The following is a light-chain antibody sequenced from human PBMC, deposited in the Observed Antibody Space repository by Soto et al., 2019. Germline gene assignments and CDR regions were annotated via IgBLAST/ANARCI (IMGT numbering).Light chain of an antibody. J-gene: IGLJ1*01. CDR2: DVS. CDR1: SSDVGRYNY. CDR3: SSYTSSSTYV. V-gene: IGLV2-14*01. Sequence: QSFLTQPASVSGSPGQSITISCTGTSSDVGRYNYVSWYQQYPGKAPKLMIYDVSNRPSGVSNRFSGSKSGNTASLTISGLQPEDEADYYCSSYTSSSTYVFGTGTKLTVL.